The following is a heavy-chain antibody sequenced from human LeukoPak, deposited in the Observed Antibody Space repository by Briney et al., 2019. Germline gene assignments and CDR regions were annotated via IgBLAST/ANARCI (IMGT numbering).Heavy chain of an antibody. J-gene: IGHJ4*02. D-gene: IGHD6-13*01. CDR2: IYYSGST. CDR3: ARHQGGSSWYYFDY. Sequence: PSETLSLTCTVSGGSISSYYWSWIRQPPGKGREWIGYIYYSGSTNDNPSLKSRVTISVDTSTTQYSQKLSSVTAAATAVYYCARHQGGSSWYYFDYWAREPLVRVP. CDR1: GGSISSYY. V-gene: IGHV4-59*08.